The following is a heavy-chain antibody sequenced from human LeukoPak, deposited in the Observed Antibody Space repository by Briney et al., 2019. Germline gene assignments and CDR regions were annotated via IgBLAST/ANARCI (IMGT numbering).Heavy chain of an antibody. CDR3: ARQAYGSHFDAFDI. V-gene: IGHV5-51*01. J-gene: IGHJ3*02. Sequence: GESLKISCKGSGYSSTSHWIGWVRQMPGKGLEWMGIIYPDDSETNYSPSFQGQVSMSVDKSITTAYLQWSSLKASDTAIYYCARQAYGSHFDAFDIWGQGTMVTVSS. CDR2: IYPDDSET. CDR1: GYSSTSHW. D-gene: IGHD3-22*01.